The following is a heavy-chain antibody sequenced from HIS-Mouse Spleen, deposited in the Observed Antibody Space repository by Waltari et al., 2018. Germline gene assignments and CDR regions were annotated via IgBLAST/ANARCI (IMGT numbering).Heavy chain of an antibody. D-gene: IGHD7-27*01. J-gene: IGHJ3*02. Sequence: QVQLVQSGAAAKTPGPSAKVSCMSSGYTFTGHYLHWVRQAPGQGLEWMGGINPNSGGTNYAQKFQGGVTMTRDTSMSTAYMELSRLGSDDTAVYYCARGGNWDDAFDIWSQGTMVTVSS. CDR2: INPNSGGT. CDR3: ARGGNWDDAFDI. V-gene: IGHV1-2*02. CDR1: GYTFTGHY.